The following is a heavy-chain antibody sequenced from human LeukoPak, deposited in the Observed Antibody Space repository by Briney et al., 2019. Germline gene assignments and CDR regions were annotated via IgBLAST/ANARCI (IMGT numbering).Heavy chain of an antibody. CDR3: ARHLSPYDFWSGHGWFDP. J-gene: IGHJ5*02. V-gene: IGHV4-39*01. D-gene: IGHD3-3*01. Sequence: SETLSLTCTVSGGSISSSSYYWGWIRQPPGKGLEWIGSIYYSGSTYYNPSLKSRVTISVDTSKNQFSLKLSSVTAADTAVYYCARHLSPYDFWSGHGWFDPWGQGTLVTVSS. CDR2: IYYSGST. CDR1: GGSISSSSYY.